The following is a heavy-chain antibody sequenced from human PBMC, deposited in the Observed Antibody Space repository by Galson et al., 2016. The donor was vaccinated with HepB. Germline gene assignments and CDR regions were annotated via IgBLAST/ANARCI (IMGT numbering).Heavy chain of an antibody. CDR1: GGSFSGYY. V-gene: IGHV4-34*01. CDR2: INHTGST. Sequence: SETLSLTCAVYGGSFSGYYWTWIRQPPGKGLEWIGEINHTGSTNHNPTLKSRVTISVDTSKKQFSLNLSSVTAADTAAYYCARGQQRYYYERSGYYWWGQGTLVTVSS. J-gene: IGHJ4*02. CDR3: ARGQQRYYYERSGYYW. D-gene: IGHD3-22*01.